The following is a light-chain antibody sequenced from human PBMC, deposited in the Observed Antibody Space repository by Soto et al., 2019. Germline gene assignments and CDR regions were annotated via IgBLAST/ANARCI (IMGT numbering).Light chain of an antibody. CDR1: SSDVGGYDY. Sequence: QSVLTQPPSASGSPGQSVTISCTGTSSDVGGYDYVSWYQQHPGKAPKLMIYEVTKRPSGVPDRFSGSKSGSTASLTISGLQAEDEADYFCSSYTTNNAHVFGGGTKVTVL. V-gene: IGLV2-8*01. J-gene: IGLJ2*01. CDR2: EVT. CDR3: SSYTTNNAHV.